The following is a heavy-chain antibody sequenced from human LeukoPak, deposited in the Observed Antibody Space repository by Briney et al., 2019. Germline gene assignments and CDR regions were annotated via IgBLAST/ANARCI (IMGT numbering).Heavy chain of an antibody. V-gene: IGHV3-30*03. CDR1: GFTFSAYI. J-gene: IGHJ4*02. CDR3: ARDPATYSSGRWGGFDY. D-gene: IGHD6-19*01. Sequence: GGSLRLSCATSGFTFSAYIMHWVRQAPGRGLEWVAVMSYDGRIEYYADSVKGRFTISRDESKNTLYLQMNSLRTEDTAVYYCARDPATYSSGRWGGFDYWGQGTLVTVSS. CDR2: MSYDGRIE.